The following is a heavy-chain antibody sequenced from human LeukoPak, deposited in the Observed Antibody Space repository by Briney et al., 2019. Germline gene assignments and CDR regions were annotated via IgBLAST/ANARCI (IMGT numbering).Heavy chain of an antibody. Sequence: SETLSLTCGASDFSISSAYYWGWIRQPPEKGLEWIGSFYHGVDTYYNPSLKSRVTISVDTPKNQFSLKLRSVTAADTAVYYCAGGIVGVHAYWGQGILVTVSS. J-gene: IGHJ4*02. CDR2: FYHGVDT. D-gene: IGHD1-26*01. V-gene: IGHV4-38-2*01. CDR3: AGGIVGVHAY. CDR1: DFSISSAYY.